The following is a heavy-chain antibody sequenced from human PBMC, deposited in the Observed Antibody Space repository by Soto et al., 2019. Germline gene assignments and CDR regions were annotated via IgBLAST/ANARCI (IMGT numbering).Heavy chain of an antibody. CDR1: GGSISSGDYY. V-gene: IGHV4-30-4*01. CDR3: ARDSRGAIDY. Sequence: SETLSLTCTVSGGSISSGDYYWSWIRQPPGKGLEWIGYIYFSGSTYYNPSLKSRVTISVDTSKNQFSLKLSSVTAADTAVYYCARDSRGAIDYWGQGTLVTVSS. J-gene: IGHJ4*02. D-gene: IGHD3-10*01. CDR2: IYFSGST.